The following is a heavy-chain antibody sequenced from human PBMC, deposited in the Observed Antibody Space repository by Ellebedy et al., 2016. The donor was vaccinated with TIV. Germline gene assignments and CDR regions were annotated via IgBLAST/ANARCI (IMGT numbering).Heavy chain of an antibody. D-gene: IGHD2-21*02. Sequence: GESLKISCAASGFTFSSHWMHWVRQASGKGLVWVSRINSDGSSTSYADSVKGRFTISRDNAKNTLYLQMNSLRAEDTAVYYCARGGGCGSGDCWAFDYWGQGTLVTVSS. V-gene: IGHV3-74*01. J-gene: IGHJ4*02. CDR2: INSDGSST. CDR3: ARGGGCGSGDCWAFDY. CDR1: GFTFSSHW.